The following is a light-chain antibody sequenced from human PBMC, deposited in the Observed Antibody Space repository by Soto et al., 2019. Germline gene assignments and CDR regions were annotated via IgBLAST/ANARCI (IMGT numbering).Light chain of an antibody. J-gene: IGLJ3*02. CDR2: TND. CDR3: STWDDSLNGWV. V-gene: IGLV1-47*02. Sequence: QSVLTQPPSASATPGQRVTISCSGSDSNVGINFVYWYQQLPVTAPKLLIYTNDQRPSGVPDRFSGSKSGTSASLAISGLRAEDEADYYCSTWDDSLNGWVFGGGTKVTVL. CDR1: DSNVGINF.